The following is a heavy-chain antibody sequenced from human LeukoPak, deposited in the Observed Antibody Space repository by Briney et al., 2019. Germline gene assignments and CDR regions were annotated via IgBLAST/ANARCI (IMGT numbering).Heavy chain of an antibody. CDR2: ISSSSTI. Sequence: QPGGSLRLSCAASGFTFSSYSMNWVRQAPGKGLEWVSYISSSSTIYYADSVKGRFTISRDNAKNSLYLQMNSLRDEDTAVYYCARDRPRFDYWGQGTLVTVSS. J-gene: IGHJ4*02. CDR3: ARDRPRFDY. V-gene: IGHV3-48*02. CDR1: GFTFSSYS.